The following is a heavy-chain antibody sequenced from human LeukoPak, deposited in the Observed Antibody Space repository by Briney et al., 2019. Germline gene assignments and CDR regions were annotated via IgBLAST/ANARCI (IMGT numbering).Heavy chain of an antibody. CDR2: VYYSGST. V-gene: IGHV4-39*01. CDR1: GGSIISSSYY. D-gene: IGHD5-18*01. J-gene: IGHJ4*02. Sequence: SETLSLTRTVSGGSIISSSYYWGWIRQPPVKGLEWIGNVYYSGSTYYNPSVKSRVTISVDTSKNQFSLKLSSVTAADTAMYYCARLKQLWSNVADYWGQGTLVIVSS. CDR3: ARLKQLWSNVADY.